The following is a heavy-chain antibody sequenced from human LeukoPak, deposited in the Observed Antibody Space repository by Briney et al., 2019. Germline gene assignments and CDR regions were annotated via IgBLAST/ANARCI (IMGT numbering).Heavy chain of an antibody. CDR1: GFTFSSYS. CDR2: ISSSSSYI. D-gene: IGHD3-22*01. J-gene: IGHJ4*02. V-gene: IGHV3-21*01. CDR3: ARERRYYYDSSGYFGEDY. Sequence: PGGSLRLSCAASGFTFSSYSMNWVRQAPGKGLEWVSSISSSSSYIYYADSVKGRFTISRDNAKNSLYLQMNSLRAEDTAVYYCARERRYYYDSSGYFGEDYWGQGTLVTVSS.